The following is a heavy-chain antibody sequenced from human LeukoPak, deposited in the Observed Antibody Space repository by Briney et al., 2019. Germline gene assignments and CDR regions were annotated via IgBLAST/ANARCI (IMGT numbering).Heavy chain of an antibody. CDR2: IYPGDSDT. D-gene: IGHD5-18*01. CDR3: ATRRGGYSGLGYFDY. V-gene: IGHV5-51*01. J-gene: IGHJ4*02. Sequence: GESLKISCEGSGYSFTSYWIGWVRQMPGKGLEWMGIIYPGDSDTRYSPSFQGQVTISADKSISTAYLQWSSLKASDTAMYYCATRRGGYSGLGYFDYWGQGTLVTVSS. CDR1: GYSFTSYW.